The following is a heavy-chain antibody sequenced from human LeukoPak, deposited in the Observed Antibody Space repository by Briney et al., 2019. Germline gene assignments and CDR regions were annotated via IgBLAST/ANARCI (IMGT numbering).Heavy chain of an antibody. Sequence: PGGSLRLSCAASGFSFNSYWMSWVRQAPGKGLEWVANIKQDGSEKYYVDSVKGRFTISRDNAKNSLHLQINSLRAEDTAVYYCASQGGSGWYWGQGTLVTVFS. CDR3: ASQGGSGWY. CDR1: GFSFNSYW. V-gene: IGHV3-7*03. D-gene: IGHD6-19*01. J-gene: IGHJ4*02. CDR2: IKQDGSEK.